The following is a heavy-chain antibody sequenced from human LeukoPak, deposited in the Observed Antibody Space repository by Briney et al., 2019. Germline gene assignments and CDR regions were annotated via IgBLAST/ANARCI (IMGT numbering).Heavy chain of an antibody. D-gene: IGHD5-24*01. Sequence: ASVKVSCKASGGTFSSYAISWVRQAPGQGLEWMGGIVPIFGTANYAQKFQGRVTITADESTSTAYMELSSLRSEDTAVYYCARERGGDGYNIFYYMDVWGKGTTVTVSS. CDR3: ARERGGDGYNIFYYMDV. J-gene: IGHJ6*03. CDR1: GGTFSSYA. CDR2: IVPIFGTA. V-gene: IGHV1-69*13.